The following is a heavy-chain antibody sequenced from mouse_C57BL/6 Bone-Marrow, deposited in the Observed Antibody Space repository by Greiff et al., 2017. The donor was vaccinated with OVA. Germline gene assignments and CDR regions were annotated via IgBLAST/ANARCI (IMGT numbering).Heavy chain of an antibody. CDR3: ARSSYYGYESY. D-gene: IGHD2-2*01. Sequence: QVQLQQSGAELVRPGTSVKVSCKASGYAFTNYLIEWVKQRPGQGLEWIGVINPGSGGTNYNEKFKGKATLTADKSSSTAYMQLSSLTSEDSAVYFCARSSYYGYESYWGQGTLVTVSA. V-gene: IGHV1-54*01. CDR1: GYAFTNYL. J-gene: IGHJ3*01. CDR2: INPGSGGT.